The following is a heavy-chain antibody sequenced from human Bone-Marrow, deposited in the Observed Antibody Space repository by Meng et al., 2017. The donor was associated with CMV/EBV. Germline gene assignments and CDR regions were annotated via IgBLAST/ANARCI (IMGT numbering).Heavy chain of an antibody. V-gene: IGHV3-74*01. Sequence: GESLKISCAASGFTFSSYWMHWVRQAPGKGLVWVSRINSDGSSTSYADSVKGRFTISRDNAKNTLYLQMNSLRAEDTAVYYCARAALYFALDVWGQGTTVTGSS. J-gene: IGHJ6*01. CDR3: ARAALYFALDV. CDR2: INSDGSST. D-gene: IGHD3-9*01. CDR1: GFTFSSYW.